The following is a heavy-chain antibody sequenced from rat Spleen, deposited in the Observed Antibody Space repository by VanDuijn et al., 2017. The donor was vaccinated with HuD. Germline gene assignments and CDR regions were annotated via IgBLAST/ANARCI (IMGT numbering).Heavy chain of an antibody. CDR2: ISHDGSGT. CDR3: TSHYDGTYPFTY. D-gene: IGHD1-12*02. CDR1: GFTFSNYG. J-gene: IGHJ3*01. V-gene: IGHV5-29*01. Sequence: EVQLVESGGGLVQPGRSLKLSCAASGFTFSNYGMAWVRQAPTKGLEWVATISHDGSGTDYRDSVKGRFTISRDNAKSTPYLKMDSLRSEDTAIYYWTSHYDGTYPFTYWGQGTLVTVSS.